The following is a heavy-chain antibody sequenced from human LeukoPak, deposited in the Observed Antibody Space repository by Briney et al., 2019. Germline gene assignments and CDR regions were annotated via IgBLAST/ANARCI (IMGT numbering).Heavy chain of an antibody. V-gene: IGHV4-38-2*01. CDR2: ISQSGST. CDR1: GHSISSGYY. D-gene: IGHD2-15*01. Sequence: SETLSLTCVVSGHSISSGYYWGWIRQPPGKGLEWIGSISQSGSTDYNPSLKGRVIISVDTAKNQFSLKLTSVTAAATAMYYCARVGDCSAGSCHSPYYWGQGTLVTVSS. CDR3: ARVGDCSAGSCHSPYY. J-gene: IGHJ4*02.